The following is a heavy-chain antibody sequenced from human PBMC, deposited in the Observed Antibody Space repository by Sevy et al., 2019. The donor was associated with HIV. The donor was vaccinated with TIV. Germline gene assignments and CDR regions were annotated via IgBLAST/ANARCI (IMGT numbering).Heavy chain of an antibody. V-gene: IGHV1-2*02. CDR2: INPNSGGT. Sequence: ASVKVSCKASGYTFTGYYMHWVRQAPGQGLEWMGWINPNSGGTNYAQKFQGRVTMTRDTSISTAYMELSRLRSDDTAVYYCARVRGYDFWRGYPIYYYYGMDVWGQGTTVTVSS. D-gene: IGHD3-3*01. CDR1: GYTFTGYY. J-gene: IGHJ6*02. CDR3: ARVRGYDFWRGYPIYYYYGMDV.